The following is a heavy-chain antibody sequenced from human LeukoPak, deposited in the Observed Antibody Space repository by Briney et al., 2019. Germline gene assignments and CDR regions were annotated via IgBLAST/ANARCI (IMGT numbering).Heavy chain of an antibody. CDR2: ISSSSSYI. D-gene: IGHD6-19*01. V-gene: IGHV3-21*01. CDR3: ARAEVAGTNY. Sequence: GGSLSLSCAASGFTFSSYSMNWVRQAPGKGLEWVSSISSSSSYIYYADSVKGRFTISRDNAKNSLYLQMNSLRAEDTAVYYCARAEVAGTNYWGQGTLVTVSS. J-gene: IGHJ4*02. CDR1: GFTFSSYS.